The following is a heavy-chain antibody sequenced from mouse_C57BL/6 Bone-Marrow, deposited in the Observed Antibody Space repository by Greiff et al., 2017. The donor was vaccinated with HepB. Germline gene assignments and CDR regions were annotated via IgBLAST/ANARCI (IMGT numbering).Heavy chain of an antibody. Sequence: EVMLVESGGGLVQPKGSLQLSCAASGFSFNTYAMNWVRQAPGKGLEWVARIRSKSNNYATYYADSVKDRFTISRDDSESMLYLQMNNVKTEDTAMYYCGRGVAWFAYWGQGTLVTVSA. J-gene: IGHJ3*01. V-gene: IGHV10-1*01. D-gene: IGHD1-1*01. CDR3: GRGVAWFAY. CDR1: GFSFNTYA. CDR2: IRSKSNNYAT.